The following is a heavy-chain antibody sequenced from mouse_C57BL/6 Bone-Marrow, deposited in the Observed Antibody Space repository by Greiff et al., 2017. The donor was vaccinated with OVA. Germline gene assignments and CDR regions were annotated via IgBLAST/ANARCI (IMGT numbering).Heavy chain of an antibody. D-gene: IGHD1-1*01. CDR1: GYTFTSYW. CDR3: ASYYARGYFDV. J-gene: IGHJ1*03. CDR2: IDPSDSYT. V-gene: IGHV1-69*01. Sequence: QVQLQQPGAELVMPGASVKLSCKASGYTFTSYWMHWVKRRPGQGLEWIGEIDPSDSYTNYNQKFKGKSTLTVDKSSSTAYMQLSSLTSEDSAVYYCASYYARGYFDVWGTGTTVTVSS.